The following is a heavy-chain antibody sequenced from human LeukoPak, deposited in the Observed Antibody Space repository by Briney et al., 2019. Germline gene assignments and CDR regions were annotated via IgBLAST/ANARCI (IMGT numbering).Heavy chain of an antibody. Sequence: VASVTVSCKASVYTFTGYYMHWVRQAPGQGLEWMGRINPNSGGTNYAQKFQGRVTMTRDTSISTAYMELSRLRSDDTAVYYCARRGSGYYDSREAFVNWGQGTMVSVSS. J-gene: IGHJ3*02. V-gene: IGHV1-2*06. CDR3: ARRGSGYYDSREAFVN. CDR1: VYTFTGYY. D-gene: IGHD3-22*01. CDR2: INPNSGGT.